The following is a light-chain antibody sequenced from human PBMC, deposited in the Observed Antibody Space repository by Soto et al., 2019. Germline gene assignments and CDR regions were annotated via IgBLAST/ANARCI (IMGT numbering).Light chain of an antibody. CDR1: QSVSIS. CDR2: GAS. V-gene: IGKV3-15*01. CDR3: QQYHNWPRT. Sequence: EIVMTQSPATLSVSPGEGATLSCRASQSVSISLAWYQQHPGQAPRLLIYGASARATGIPARFSGSGSGTEFTLTISSLQSEDFAVYYCQQYHNWPRTFGQGTKVEVK. J-gene: IGKJ1*01.